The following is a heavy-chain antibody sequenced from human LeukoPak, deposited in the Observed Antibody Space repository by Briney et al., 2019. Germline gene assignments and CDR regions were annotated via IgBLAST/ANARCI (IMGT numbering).Heavy chain of an antibody. CDR1: GFTFSSFW. Sequence: GGSLRLPCAASGFTFSSFWMTWVRQAPGKGLEWVAHIKQDGSEKYYVDSVKGRFTISRDNAKNSLYLQMNSLRAEDTAVYYCARGFRGYTYALYYWGQGTLVTVSS. CDR3: ARGFRGYTYALYY. V-gene: IGHV3-7*01. CDR2: IKQDGSEK. J-gene: IGHJ4*02. D-gene: IGHD5-18*01.